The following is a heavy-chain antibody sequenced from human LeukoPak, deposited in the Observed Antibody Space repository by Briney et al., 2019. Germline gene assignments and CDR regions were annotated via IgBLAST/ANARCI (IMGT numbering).Heavy chain of an antibody. D-gene: IGHD6-13*01. J-gene: IGHJ4*02. CDR2: TKSKTDGGAT. CDR1: GFTFSNAW. CDR3: TAERGRASWYEYYFDN. Sequence: KPGGSLRLSCAASGFTFSNAWMSWVRQAPGKGLGWVGRTKSKTDGGATDYAEPVKGRFTISRDDSRATLYLQMSSLKAEDTAVYYCTAERGRASWYEYYFDNWGQGTLVTVAS. V-gene: IGHV3-15*01.